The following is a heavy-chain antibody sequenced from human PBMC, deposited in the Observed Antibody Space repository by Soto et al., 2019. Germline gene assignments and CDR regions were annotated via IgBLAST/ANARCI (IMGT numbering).Heavy chain of an antibody. CDR1: AFSLSNVW. CDR3: TTDLLRYYVMAV. Sequence: EVPLVESGGGLIKPGGSLRLSCAASAFSLSNVWMNWVRQAPGKGLEWVGRIKSKTDGGTTDVAAPVKGRFNISRDDSKNTLYLQMSSLKTEDTAVYYCTTDLLRYYVMAVWGQGTTVTVSS. CDR2: IKSKTDGGTT. D-gene: IGHD2-15*01. V-gene: IGHV3-15*07. J-gene: IGHJ6*02.